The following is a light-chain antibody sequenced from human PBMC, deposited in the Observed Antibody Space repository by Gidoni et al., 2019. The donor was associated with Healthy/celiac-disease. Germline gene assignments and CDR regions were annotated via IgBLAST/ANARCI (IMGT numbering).Light chain of an antibody. J-gene: IGKJ2*01. Sequence: DIQMTQSPSTLSASVGDRVTITCRASQSSSSWLAWYQQKPGKAPKLLIYKASGLESGVPSRFSGSGSGTEFTLTISSLQPDDFATYYCQQYNSYSPVTFGQGTKLEIK. CDR3: QQYNSYSPVT. CDR2: KAS. V-gene: IGKV1-5*03. CDR1: QSSSSW.